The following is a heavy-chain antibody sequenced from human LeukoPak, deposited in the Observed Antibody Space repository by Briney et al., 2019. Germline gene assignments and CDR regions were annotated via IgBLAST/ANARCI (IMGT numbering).Heavy chain of an antibody. V-gene: IGHV3-15*01. Sequence: GGSLRLSCAASGFIFKNAWMTWVRQAPGKVLEWVGRIKTKAVGGTIDYAAPARGRFIISRDDSNKTLHLQMDNLNTEDTGVYFCATYSSGWKFEHWGQGTLVRVSS. CDR1: GFIFKNAW. CDR3: ATYSSGWKFEH. D-gene: IGHD6-19*01. CDR2: IKTKAVGGTI. J-gene: IGHJ4*02.